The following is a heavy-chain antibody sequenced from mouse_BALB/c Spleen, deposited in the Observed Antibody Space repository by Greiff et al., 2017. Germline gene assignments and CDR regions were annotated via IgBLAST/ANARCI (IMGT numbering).Heavy chain of an antibody. CDR3: ARSDSSGYVFAY. CDR2: ISSGGSYT. D-gene: IGHD3-2*01. J-gene: IGHJ3*01. V-gene: IGHV5-9-4*01. Sequence: EVKLMESGGGLVKPGGSLKLSSAASGFTFSSYAMSWVRQSPEKRLEWVAEISSGGSYTYYPDTVTGRFTISRDNAKNTLYLEMSSLRSEDTAMYYCARSDSSGYVFAYWGQGTLVTVSA. CDR1: GFTFSSYA.